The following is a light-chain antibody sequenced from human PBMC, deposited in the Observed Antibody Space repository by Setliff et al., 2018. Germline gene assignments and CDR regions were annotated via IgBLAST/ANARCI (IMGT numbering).Light chain of an antibody. CDR1: SSDVGAYNY. J-gene: IGLJ1*01. CDR2: DVT. Sequence: HGQSVTISCTGTSSDVGAYNYVSWYQHHPGKVPKPMVYDVTKRPSGVPDRFSGSKSGNTASLTISGLQAEDETDYYCSSYTSSSASYVFGTGTKV. CDR3: SSYTSSSASYV. V-gene: IGLV2-11*01.